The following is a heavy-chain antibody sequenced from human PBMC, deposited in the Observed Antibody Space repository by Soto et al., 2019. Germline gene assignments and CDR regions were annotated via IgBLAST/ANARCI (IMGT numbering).Heavy chain of an antibody. CDR1: GFTFGNYS. CDR2: IKQDGSEK. V-gene: IGHV3-7*03. CDR3: AREYKEQAYCGGDCYFQGEHNWFAP. J-gene: IGHJ5*02. Sequence: GSRTLASTPSGFTFGNYSMSCVRHAAGEGLEWVDNIKQDGSEKYYVDSVKGRFTISRDNAKNSLYLQMNSLRAEDTAVYYCAREYKEQAYCGGDCYFQGEHNWFAPWGQGT. D-gene: IGHD2-21*02.